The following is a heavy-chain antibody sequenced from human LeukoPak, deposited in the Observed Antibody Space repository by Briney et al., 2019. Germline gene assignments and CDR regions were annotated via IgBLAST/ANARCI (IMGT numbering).Heavy chain of an antibody. D-gene: IGHD3-10*01. CDR3: AGIPIWFGELLGASWFDP. J-gene: IGHJ5*02. CDR1: GGSISSSSYY. V-gene: IGHV4-39*01. CDR2: IYYSGST. Sequence: SETLSLTCTVSGGSISSSSYYRGWIRQPPGKGLEWIGSIYYSGSTYYNPSLKSRVTISVDTSKNQFSLKLSSVTAADTAVYYRAGIPIWFGELLGASWFDPWGQGTLVTVSS.